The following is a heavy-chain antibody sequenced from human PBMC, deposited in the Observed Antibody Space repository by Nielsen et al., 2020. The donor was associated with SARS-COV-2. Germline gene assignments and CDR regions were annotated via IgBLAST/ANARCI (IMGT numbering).Heavy chain of an antibody. CDR3: ARSIAAADNWFNP. Sequence: SETLSLTCTVSGGSISSSSYYWGWIRQPPGKGLEWIGSIYYSGSTYYNPSLKSRVTISVDTSKNQFSLKLSSVTAADTAVYYCARSIAAADNWFNPWGQVTLVTVSS. J-gene: IGHJ5*02. CDR2: IYYSGST. CDR1: GGSISSSSYY. V-gene: IGHV4-39*01. D-gene: IGHD6-13*01.